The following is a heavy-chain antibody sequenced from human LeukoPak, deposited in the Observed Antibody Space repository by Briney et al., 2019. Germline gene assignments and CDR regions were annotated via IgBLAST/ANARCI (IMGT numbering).Heavy chain of an antibody. CDR2: IYWNDDK. Sequence: SGPTLVNPTQTLTLTCTFSGFSLSTSGVGVGWIRQPPGKALEWLALIYWNDDKRYTPSLKSRPTITKDTSKNQVVLTMTNMDPVDTATYYGARSPTLLRYFDWFDPWGQGTLVTVSS. J-gene: IGHJ5*02. D-gene: IGHD3-9*01. CDR3: ARSPTLLRYFDWFDP. V-gene: IGHV2-5*01. CDR1: GFSLSTSGVG.